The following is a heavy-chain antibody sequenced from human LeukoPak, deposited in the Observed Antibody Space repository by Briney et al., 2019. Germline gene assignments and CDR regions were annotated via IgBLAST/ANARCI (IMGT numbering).Heavy chain of an antibody. CDR1: GVTLSQSW. J-gene: IGHJ4*02. V-gene: IGHV3-74*01. CDR3: ARDQSIAGPTTVDY. D-gene: IGHD6-6*01. Sequence: GGSHRLSCVVSGVTLSQSWIHSVRQVPGKGMVSDPRIKTDVRNTIYADSVNDRFTISRDNAKTTLYLQMNSLRAEDTAVYYCARDQSIAGPTTVDYWGKGTLVSVSS. CDR2: IKTDVRNT.